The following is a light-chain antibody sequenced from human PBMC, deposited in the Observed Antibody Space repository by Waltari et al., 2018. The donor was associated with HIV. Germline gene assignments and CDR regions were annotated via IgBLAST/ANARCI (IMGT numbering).Light chain of an antibody. J-gene: IGLJ3*02. Sequence: VTISCSGSISNIGDNYLSWFQQLPGTAPKLLIYENNKRPSGIPDRFSGSTSGTSATLGITGLQTGDEADYYCGTWDSNLSAWVFGGGTKLTVL. V-gene: IGLV1-51*02. CDR2: ENN. CDR1: ISNIGDNY. CDR3: GTWDSNLSAWV.